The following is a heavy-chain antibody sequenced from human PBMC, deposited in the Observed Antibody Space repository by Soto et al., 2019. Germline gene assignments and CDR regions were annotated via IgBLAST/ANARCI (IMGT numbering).Heavy chain of an antibody. CDR3: AKDLGGGPDY. CDR1: GFTFSSYG. J-gene: IGHJ4*02. D-gene: IGHD3-16*01. Sequence: QVQLVESGGGVVQPGRSLRLSCAASGFTFSSYGMHWVRQAPGKGLEWVAVISYDGSNKYYADSVKGRFTISRDTSKNTLDLQMNSLRAEDTAVYYCAKDLGGGPDYWGQGTLVTVSS. V-gene: IGHV3-30*18. CDR2: ISYDGSNK.